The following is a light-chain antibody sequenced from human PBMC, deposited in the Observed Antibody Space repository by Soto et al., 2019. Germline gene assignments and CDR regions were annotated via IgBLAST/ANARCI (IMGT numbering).Light chain of an antibody. J-gene: IGLJ3*02. CDR2: DVS. V-gene: IGLV2-14*01. CDR1: SSDVGGYNY. Sequence: QYTLTQPASVSGSPGQSITISCTGTSSDVGGYNYVSWYQQHPGKAPKLMIYDVSNRHSGVSNRFSGSKSGNTASLTISGLQAEDEADYYCISYTSSSTRVSGGGTKLTVL. CDR3: ISYTSSSTRV.